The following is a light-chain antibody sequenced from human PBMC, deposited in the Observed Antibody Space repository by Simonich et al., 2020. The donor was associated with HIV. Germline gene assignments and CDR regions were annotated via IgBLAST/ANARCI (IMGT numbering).Light chain of an antibody. CDR2: AAS. CDR1: QGISNG. CDR3: QQYSSYLT. V-gene: IGKV1-NL1*01. J-gene: IGKJ3*01. Sequence: DIQVTQSPSSLSASVGDRVTITCRASQGISNGLSWYQQKPGQAPTLLLYAASRLESGVPSRFSGSGWGSQFTLTISSMQPGDFATYYCQQYSSYLTFGPGTKVDIK.